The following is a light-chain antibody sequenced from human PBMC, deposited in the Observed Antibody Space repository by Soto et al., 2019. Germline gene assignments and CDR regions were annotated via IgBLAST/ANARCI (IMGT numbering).Light chain of an antibody. V-gene: IGKV3-20*01. CDR2: GIS. J-gene: IGKJ1*01. CDR1: QSVSSSY. CDR3: QQYVTSSPRT. Sequence: EIVLTQSPGTLALSAGGRATLSCRASQSVSSSYLAWYQQKPGQAPRLLMYGISRRATGIPDRFSGSGSGTDFTLTITRLEPEDFAVYYCQQYVTSSPRTFGQGTKVDIK.